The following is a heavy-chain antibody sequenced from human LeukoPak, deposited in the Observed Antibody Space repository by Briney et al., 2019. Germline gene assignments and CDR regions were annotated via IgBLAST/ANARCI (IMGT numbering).Heavy chain of an antibody. J-gene: IGHJ6*02. CDR2: IYYSGST. D-gene: IGHD6-19*01. Sequence: PSETLSLTCTVSGVSVSSSSYYWSWIRQPPGKGLEWIGYIYYSGSTNYNPSLKSRVTISVGTSKNQFSLKLNSVTAADTAVYYCARTLIVAGTGYYGMDVWGQGTTVTVSS. V-gene: IGHV4-61*01. CDR3: ARTLIVAGTGYYGMDV. CDR1: GVSVSSSSYY.